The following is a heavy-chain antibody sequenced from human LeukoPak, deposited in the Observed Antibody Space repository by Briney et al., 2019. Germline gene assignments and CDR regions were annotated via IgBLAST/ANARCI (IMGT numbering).Heavy chain of an antibody. CDR3: TRHLVSSPSRPFHH. D-gene: IGHD6-6*01. V-gene: IGHV4-34*01. CDR2: INHSGTT. J-gene: IGHJ4*02. CDR1: GGSFSGYF. Sequence: PSETLSLTCAVYGGSFSGYFWSWIRQPPGKGLEWIGEINHSGTTNYNPSLKSRVTISVDTSKNQFSLKLTSVTATDTAVYYCTRHLVSSPSRPFHHWGQGTLVTVSS.